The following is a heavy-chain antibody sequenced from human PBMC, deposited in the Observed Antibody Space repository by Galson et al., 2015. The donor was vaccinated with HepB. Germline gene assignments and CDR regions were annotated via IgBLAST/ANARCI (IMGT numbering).Heavy chain of an antibody. V-gene: IGHV3-21*01. CDR1: GFTFSSYS. Sequence: SLRLSCAASGFTFSSYSMNWVRQAPGKGLEWVSSISSSSSYIYYADSVKGRFTISRDNAKNSLYLQMNSLRAEDTAVYYCARDNGSSWYRDAFDIWGQGTMVTVSS. CDR2: ISSSSSYI. J-gene: IGHJ3*02. CDR3: ARDNGSSWYRDAFDI. D-gene: IGHD6-13*01.